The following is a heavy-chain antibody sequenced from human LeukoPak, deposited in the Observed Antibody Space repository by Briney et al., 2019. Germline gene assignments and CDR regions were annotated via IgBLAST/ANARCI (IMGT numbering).Heavy chain of an antibody. CDR1: GGSISSYY. D-gene: IGHD6-13*01. V-gene: IGHV4-59*01. J-gene: IGHJ5*02. Sequence: SETLSLTCTVSGGSISSYYWSRIRQPPGKGLEWIGYIYYSGSTNYNPSLKSRVTISVDTSKNQFSLKLSSVTAADTAVYYCARAAYSSSWYWFDPWGQGTLVTVSS. CDR3: ARAAYSSSWYWFDP. CDR2: IYYSGST.